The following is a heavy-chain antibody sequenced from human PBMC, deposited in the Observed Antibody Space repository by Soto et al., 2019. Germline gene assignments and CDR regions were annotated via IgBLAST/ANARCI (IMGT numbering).Heavy chain of an antibody. CDR1: GGSFSGYY. D-gene: IGHD2-8*01. Sequence: TLSLTCAIYGGSFSGYYWSWIRQPPGKGLEWIGEINHSGSTNYNPSLKSRVIISVDTSKNQFSLKLSSVTAADTAVYYCAREIRYCTNGVCYGNNWFDPWGQGTLVTVS. CDR3: AREIRYCTNGVCYGNNWFDP. V-gene: IGHV4-34*01. J-gene: IGHJ5*02. CDR2: INHSGST.